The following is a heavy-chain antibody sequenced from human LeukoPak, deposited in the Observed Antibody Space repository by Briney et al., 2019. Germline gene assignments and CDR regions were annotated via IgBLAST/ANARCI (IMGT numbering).Heavy chain of an antibody. Sequence: GGSLRLSCAASGFTFSSYAMSWVRQAPGKGLEWVAVISYDGSNKYYADSVKGRFTISRDNSKNTLYLQMNSLRAEDTAVYYCARVVGTWELRGAFDYWGQGTLVTVSS. CDR3: ARVVGTWELRGAFDY. J-gene: IGHJ4*02. CDR1: GFTFSSYA. CDR2: ISYDGSNK. V-gene: IGHV3-30-3*01. D-gene: IGHD1-26*01.